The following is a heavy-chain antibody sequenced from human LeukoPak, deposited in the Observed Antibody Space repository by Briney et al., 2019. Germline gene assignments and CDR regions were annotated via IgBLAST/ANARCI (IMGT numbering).Heavy chain of an antibody. CDR1: GFTFSSYG. D-gene: IGHD6-13*01. J-gene: IGHJ4*02. CDR2: ISYDGSNK. Sequence: GGSLRLSCAASGFTFSSYGMHWVRQAPGKGLEWVAVISYDGSNKYYADSVKGRFTISRDNSKNTLYLQMNSLRAEDTAVYYCARFRLDSSSWTYYFDYWGQGTLVTVSS. V-gene: IGHV3-30*03. CDR3: ARFRLDSSSWTYYFDY.